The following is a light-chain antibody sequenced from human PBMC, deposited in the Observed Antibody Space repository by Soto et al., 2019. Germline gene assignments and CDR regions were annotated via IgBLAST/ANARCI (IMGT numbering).Light chain of an antibody. CDR2: DVS. V-gene: IGLV2-14*01. CDR1: SSDVGGYNY. J-gene: IGLJ1*01. CDR3: SSYTSSSRVV. Sequence: QSVLTQPASVSGSPGQSITISCTGTSSDVGGYNYVSWYQQHPGKAPKLMIYDVSNRPSGVSNRFSGSKSGNTASLTISGLQAEDEADYYCSSYTSSSRVVFGTGTKLTV.